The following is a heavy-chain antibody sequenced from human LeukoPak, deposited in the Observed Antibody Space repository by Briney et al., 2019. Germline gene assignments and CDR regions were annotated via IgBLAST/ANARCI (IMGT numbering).Heavy chain of an antibody. V-gene: IGHV1-69*13. CDR1: GGTFSSYA. CDR3: ARDNRAYCSSTSCYTRLFD. Sequence: ASVKVSCKASGGTFSSYAISWVRQAPGQGLEWMGGIIPIFGTANYAQKFQGRVTITADESTSTAYMELSSLRSEDTAVYYCARDNRAYCSSTSCYTRLFDWGQGTLVTVSS. CDR2: IIPIFGTA. D-gene: IGHD2-2*02. J-gene: IGHJ4*02.